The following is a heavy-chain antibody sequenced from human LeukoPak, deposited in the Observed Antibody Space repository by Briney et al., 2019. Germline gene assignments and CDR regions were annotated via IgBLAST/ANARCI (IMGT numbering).Heavy chain of an antibody. Sequence: SETLSLTCTVSGDSISSYYWSWIRQPAGKGLEWIGRIYTSGSTNYNPSLKSRVTISVDTSKNQFSLKLSSVTAADTAVYYCARHDCSSTSCYKNWGQGTLVTVSS. CDR1: GDSISSYY. CDR2: IYTSGST. V-gene: IGHV4-4*07. J-gene: IGHJ4*02. CDR3: ARHDCSSTSCYKN. D-gene: IGHD2-2*02.